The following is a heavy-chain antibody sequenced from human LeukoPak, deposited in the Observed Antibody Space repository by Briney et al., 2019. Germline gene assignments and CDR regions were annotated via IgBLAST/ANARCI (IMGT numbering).Heavy chain of an antibody. CDR1: GGSFSGYY. J-gene: IGHJ4*02. V-gene: IGHV4-34*01. D-gene: IGHD3-9*01. CDR2: INHSGST. CDR3: ARGPHYDILTGYYGRLSYFDY. Sequence: PSETLSLTCAVYGGSFSGYYWSWIRQPPGKGLEWIGEINHSGSTNYNPSLKSRVTISVDTSKNQFSLKLSSVTAADTAVYYCARGPHYDILTGYYGRLSYFDYWGQGTLVTVSS.